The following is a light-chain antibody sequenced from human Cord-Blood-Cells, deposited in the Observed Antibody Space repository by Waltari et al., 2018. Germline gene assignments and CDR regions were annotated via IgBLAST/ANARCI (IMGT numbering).Light chain of an antibody. CDR2: AAS. CDR1: QGIRSY. Sequence: AIRMTQSPSSFSASTGDRVTITRRASQGIRSYLAWYQQKPGKAPKLLIYAASTLQSGVPSRFSGSGSGTDFTLTISCLQSEDCATYYCQQYYSYPTFGQGTKVEIK. V-gene: IGKV1-8*01. J-gene: IGKJ1*01. CDR3: QQYYSYPT.